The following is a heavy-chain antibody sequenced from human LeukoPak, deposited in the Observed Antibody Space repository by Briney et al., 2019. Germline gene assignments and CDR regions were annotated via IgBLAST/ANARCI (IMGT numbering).Heavy chain of an antibody. Sequence: PGGSLRLSCAASGFTFSSYGMHWVRQAPGKGLEWVAVISYDGSNKYYADSVKGRFTISRDNSKNTLYLQMNSLRAEDTAVYYCANSPDSVIVGAPYYFDYWGQGTLVTVSS. CDR3: ANSPDSVIVGAPYYFDY. J-gene: IGHJ4*02. CDR1: GFTFSSYG. CDR2: ISYDGSNK. D-gene: IGHD1-26*01. V-gene: IGHV3-30*18.